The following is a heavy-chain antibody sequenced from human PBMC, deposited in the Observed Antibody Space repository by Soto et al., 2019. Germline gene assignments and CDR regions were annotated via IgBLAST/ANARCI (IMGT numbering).Heavy chain of an antibody. CDR1: GYTFRSFG. J-gene: IGHJ5*02. D-gene: IGHD4-17*01. CDR3: ARASTVTTRGSRNNWFDP. CDR2: ISAYSGNT. Sequence: ASVKVSCKTSGYTFRSFGISWVRQAPGQGLEWMGWISAYSGNTNYAQKFQDRVTVTADTSTNTSYMKIRCLTSEDTAVYYCARASTVTTRGSRNNWFDPWGQGTLVTVSS. V-gene: IGHV1-18*01.